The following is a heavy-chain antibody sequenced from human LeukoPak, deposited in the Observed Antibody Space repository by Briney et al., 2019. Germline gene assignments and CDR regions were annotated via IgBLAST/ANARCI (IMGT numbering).Heavy chain of an antibody. J-gene: IGHJ4*02. CDR2: IKQDGSEK. Sequence: GGSLRLSCAASGFTFGNYWMAWVRQAPEKGLEWVANIKQDGSEKYYVDSVKGRFTISRDNAKSSMYLQMNSLRVEDTAVYYCARDPTQMTTTHFDYWGQGTLVTVSS. CDR1: GFTFGNYW. D-gene: IGHD5-24*01. CDR3: ARDPTQMTTTHFDY. V-gene: IGHV3-7*01.